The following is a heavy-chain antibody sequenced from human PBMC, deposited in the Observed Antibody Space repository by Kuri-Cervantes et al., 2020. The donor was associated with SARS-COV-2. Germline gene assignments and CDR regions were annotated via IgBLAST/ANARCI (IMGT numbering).Heavy chain of an antibody. CDR2: INHSGNT. CDR1: GGSISSSSYY. D-gene: IGHD3-10*02. CDR3: ARVSSTKFDWFDP. J-gene: IGHJ5*02. V-gene: IGHV4-39*07. Sequence: GSLRLSCTVSGGSISSSSYYWGWIRQPPGKGLEWIGEINHSGNTNYDPSLKSRVTISIDTSKNQFSLQLNSVTPEDTAVYYCARVSSTKFDWFDPWGQGTLVTVSS.